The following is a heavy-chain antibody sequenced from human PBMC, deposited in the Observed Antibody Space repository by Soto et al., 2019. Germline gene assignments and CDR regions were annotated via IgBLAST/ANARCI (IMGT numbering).Heavy chain of an antibody. D-gene: IGHD3-3*01. J-gene: IGHJ5*02. CDR2: ISSSSSTI. V-gene: IGHV3-48*02. Sequence: GWSLRLSCAASGFTFSSYSMNWVRQAPGKGLEWVSYISSSSSTIYYADSVKGRFTISRDNAKNSLYLQMNSLRDEDTAAYYCAGNDFRSTTTWGQGTLVTVSS. CDR3: AGNDFRSTTT. CDR1: GFTFSSYS.